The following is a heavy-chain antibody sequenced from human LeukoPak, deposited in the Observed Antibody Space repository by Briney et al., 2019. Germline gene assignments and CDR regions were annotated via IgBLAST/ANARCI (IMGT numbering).Heavy chain of an antibody. CDR3: ARGPRRGLARYYYYYYHMDV. D-gene: IGHD1-26*01. Sequence: PSETLSLICAVYGGSFSGYYWSWIRQPPGKGLEWIGEINHSGSTNYNPSLKSRVTISVDTSKNQFSLKLSSVPAADTAVYYCARGPRRGLARYYYYYYHMDVWGKGTTVTVSS. V-gene: IGHV4-34*01. CDR1: GGSFSGYY. J-gene: IGHJ6*03. CDR2: INHSGST.